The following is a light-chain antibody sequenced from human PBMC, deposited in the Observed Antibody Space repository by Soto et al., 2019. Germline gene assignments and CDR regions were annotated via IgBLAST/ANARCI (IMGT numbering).Light chain of an antibody. CDR1: SSNIGSNY. CDR2: RNN. J-gene: IGLJ2*01. Sequence: QSVLTQPPSVSGTPGQRVTISCSGSSSNIGSNYVYWYQHLPGTAPKLPIYRNNQRPSGVPDRFSASKSGTSASLAISGLRSDDEADYYCAAWDDSLSGVVFGGGTKLTVL. V-gene: IGLV1-47*01. CDR3: AAWDDSLSGVV.